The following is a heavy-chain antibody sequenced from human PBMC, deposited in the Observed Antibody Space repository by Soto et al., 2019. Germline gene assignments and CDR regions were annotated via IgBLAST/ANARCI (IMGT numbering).Heavy chain of an antibody. D-gene: IGHD3-16*01. V-gene: IGHV3-30-3*01. CDR3: ARDVFGGADS. CDR2: ISYDGSDK. J-gene: IGHJ4*02. Sequence: QVQLVESGGGVVQPGRSLRLSCAASGFTFSRNAMHWVRQAPGKGLEWVAVISYDGSDKYYADSVKGRFTISRDNSKNTLYLQMNTLRAEDTAVYYCARDVFGGADSWGQGTLVTVSS. CDR1: GFTFSRNA.